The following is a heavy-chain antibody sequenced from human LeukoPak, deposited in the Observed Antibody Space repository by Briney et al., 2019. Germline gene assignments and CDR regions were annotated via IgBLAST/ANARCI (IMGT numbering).Heavy chain of an antibody. D-gene: IGHD4-17*01. V-gene: IGHV4-4*07. CDR3: ARDRSGDYGVDY. CDR1: GASITSYS. CDR2: VSTTGNT. J-gene: IGHJ4*02. Sequence: PSETLSLTCTVSGASITSYSWSWIRLLAGKELEWIGRVSTTGNTNYNPSLKSRVTMSVDTSKSQFSLKLSSVTAADTAVYYCARDRSGDYGVDYWGQGTLVTVSS.